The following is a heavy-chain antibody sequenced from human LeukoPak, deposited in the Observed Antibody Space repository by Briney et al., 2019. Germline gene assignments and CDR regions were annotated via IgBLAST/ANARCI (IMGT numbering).Heavy chain of an antibody. CDR1: GFTFSSYW. CDR3: ARVYDFWSGYYFYYFDY. Sequence: GGSLRLSCAASGFTFSSYWMSWVRQAPGKGLEWVANIKQDGSEKYYVDSVKGRVTIYRDNAKNSLYLQMNSLRAEDTAVYYCARVYDFWSGYYFYYFDYWGQGTLVTVSS. V-gene: IGHV3-7*01. D-gene: IGHD3-3*01. J-gene: IGHJ4*02. CDR2: IKQDGSEK.